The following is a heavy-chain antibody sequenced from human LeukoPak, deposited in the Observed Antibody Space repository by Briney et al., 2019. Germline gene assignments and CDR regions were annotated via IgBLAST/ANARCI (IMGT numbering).Heavy chain of an antibody. CDR1: GYSFTTHW. CDR2: NQPGDSYI. J-gene: IGHJ4*02. D-gene: IGHD3-16*01. Sequence: GESLKISCRGSGYSFTTHWIGWVRQMPGKGLEWMAINQPGDSYIEYSPSFQGHVTISVDKSINTAYLQWSSLKASDSAFYYCAAGGGYWGQGTLVTVSS. CDR3: AAGGGY. V-gene: IGHV5-51*01.